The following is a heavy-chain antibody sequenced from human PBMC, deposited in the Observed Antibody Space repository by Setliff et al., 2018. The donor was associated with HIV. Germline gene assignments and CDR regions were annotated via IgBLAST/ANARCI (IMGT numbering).Heavy chain of an antibody. CDR3: VRTGSSTSWGIYYYYYMDI. J-gene: IGHJ6*03. CDR2: SNHVGRT. Sequence: LSLTCAVYGGSLSGHYWSWIRQPPGKGLEWIGESNHVGRTNYNPSLKSRVSISIDTPKNQFSLKLTSMTAADTAVYYCVRTGSSTSWGIYYYYYMDIWGKGSTVTVSS. V-gene: IGHV4-34*01. CDR1: GGSLSGHY. D-gene: IGHD3-10*01.